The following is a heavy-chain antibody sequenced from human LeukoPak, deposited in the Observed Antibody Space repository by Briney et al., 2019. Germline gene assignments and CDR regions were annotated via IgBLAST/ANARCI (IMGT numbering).Heavy chain of an antibody. J-gene: IGHJ4*02. CDR2: INTDGSST. V-gene: IGHV3-74*01. Sequence: GGSLRLSCAASGFTFSSYWMHWVRQAPGKGLVWVSRINTDGSSTSYADSVKGRFTISRDNAKNTLYLQMNSLRAEDTAVYYCAREGSGWSKPFDYWGQGALVTVSS. CDR3: AREGSGWSKPFDY. D-gene: IGHD6-19*01. CDR1: GFTFSSYW.